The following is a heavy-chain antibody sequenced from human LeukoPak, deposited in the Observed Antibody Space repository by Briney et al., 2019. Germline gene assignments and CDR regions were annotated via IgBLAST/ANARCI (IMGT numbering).Heavy chain of an antibody. CDR3: AREDYGDYVGTPPFDL. CDR1: GYSFTSYW. J-gene: IGHJ2*01. CDR2: IYPGDSDT. Sequence: PGESLKISCKGSGYSFTSYWIGWVRQMPGKGLEWMGIIYPGDSDTRYSPSFQGQVTISADKSISTAYLQWSSLKASDTAMYYCAREDYGDYVGTPPFDLWGRGTLVTVSS. V-gene: IGHV5-51*01. D-gene: IGHD4-17*01.